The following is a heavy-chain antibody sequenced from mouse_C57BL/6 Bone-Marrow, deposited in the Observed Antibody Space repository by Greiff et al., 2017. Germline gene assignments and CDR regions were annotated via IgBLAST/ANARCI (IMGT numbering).Heavy chain of an antibody. CDR2: IDPENGAT. CDR1: GFNIKDDY. Sequence: VQLQQSGAELVRPGASVKLSCTASGFNIKDDYLHWVKQRPEQGLEWIGWIDPENGATEYASKFSGKATITADTYSNTAYLQLSSLTSEDTAGYYCTTGNFDYWGQGTTLTVSS. V-gene: IGHV14-4*01. J-gene: IGHJ2*01. CDR3: TTGNFDY.